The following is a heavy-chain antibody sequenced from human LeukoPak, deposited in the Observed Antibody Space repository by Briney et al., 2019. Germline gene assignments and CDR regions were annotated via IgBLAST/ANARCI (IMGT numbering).Heavy chain of an antibody. CDR3: AKGESQLWSTPFY. J-gene: IGHJ4*02. CDR1: GYTFTSYD. V-gene: IGHV1-69*13. Sequence: ASVKVSCKASGYTFTSYDINWVRQAPGQGLEWMGGIIPIFGTANYAQKFQGRVTITADESTSTAYMELSSLRSEDTAVYYCAKGESQLWSTPFYWGQRTLVTVSS. D-gene: IGHD3-10*01. CDR2: IIPIFGTA.